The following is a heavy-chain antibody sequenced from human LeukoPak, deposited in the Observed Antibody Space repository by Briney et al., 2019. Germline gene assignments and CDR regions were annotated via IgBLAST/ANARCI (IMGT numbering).Heavy chain of an antibody. V-gene: IGHV3-11*03. J-gene: IGHJ4*02. CDR1: GFSFSDYY. D-gene: IGHD1-26*01. CDR3: ARHPDGSLSLDY. Sequence: GRSLRLSCVASGFSFSDYYMSWISQAPGKGLEWVSYISSSGSHTNYADSVTGRFTISRNNAKKSLHLQMNSLRAEDTAVYYCARHPDGSLSLDYWGQGTLVTVSS. CDR2: ISSSGSHT.